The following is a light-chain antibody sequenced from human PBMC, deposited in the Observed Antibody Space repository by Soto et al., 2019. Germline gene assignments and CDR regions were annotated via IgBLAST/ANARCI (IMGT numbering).Light chain of an antibody. CDR2: AAS. CDR1: QGIRND. V-gene: IGKV1-6*01. CDR3: LQDYNCPLS. J-gene: IGKJ4*01. Sequence: AIQMTQSPSSLSASVGDRVTITCRASQGIRNDLGWYQQKPGKAPQLLMYAASSLQSGVPSRFSGSGSGTDFTLTISSLQPEDFATYYCLQDYNCPLSFGGGTKVEIK.